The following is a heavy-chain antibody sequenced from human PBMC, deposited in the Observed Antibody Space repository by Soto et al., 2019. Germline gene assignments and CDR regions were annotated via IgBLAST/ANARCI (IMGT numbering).Heavy chain of an antibody. CDR3: ARDTETLGPRANDALDI. J-gene: IGHJ3*02. Sequence: QAQLVQSGAEMKKPGASVKVSCKAAGYTFSTYTMHWGRQAPGQSLEWMGWINAGSGNTKYSQNFQGRVSITGDTSASTVYMELTGLKSEDTAMYYCARDTETLGPRANDALDIWGQGTMVTVSS. CDR1: GYTFSTYT. V-gene: IGHV1-3*01. CDR2: INAGSGNT. D-gene: IGHD3-3*02.